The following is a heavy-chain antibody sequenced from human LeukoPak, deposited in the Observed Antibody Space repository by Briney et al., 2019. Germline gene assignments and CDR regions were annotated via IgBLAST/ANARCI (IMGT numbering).Heavy chain of an antibody. CDR3: AREGYGDYFLDF. V-gene: IGHV3-7*01. Sequence: GGSLRLTCAASGFTFSNAWMSWVRQAPGKGLEWVANIKQDGSEKYYVDSVKGRFTISRDNAKNSLYLQMNSLRAEDTAVYYCAREGYGDYFLDFWGQGTLVTVSS. CDR1: GFTFSNAW. D-gene: IGHD4-17*01. CDR2: IKQDGSEK. J-gene: IGHJ4*02.